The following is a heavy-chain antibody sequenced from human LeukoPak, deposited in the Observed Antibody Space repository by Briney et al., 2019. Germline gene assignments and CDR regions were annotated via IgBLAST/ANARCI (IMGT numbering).Heavy chain of an antibody. J-gene: IGHJ4*02. CDR1: GGSISSYY. CDR2: IYYSGST. CDR3: ARHPYYDSSGYSE. Sequence: SETLSLTCTVSGGSISSYYWSRIRQPPGKGLEWIGYIYYSGSTNYNPSLKSRVTISVDTSKNQFSLKLSSVTAADTAVYYCARHPYYDSSGYSEWGQGTLVTVSS. V-gene: IGHV4-59*08. D-gene: IGHD3-22*01.